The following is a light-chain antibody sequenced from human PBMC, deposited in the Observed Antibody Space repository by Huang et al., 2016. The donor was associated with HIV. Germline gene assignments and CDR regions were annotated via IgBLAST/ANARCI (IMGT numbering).Light chain of an antibody. Sequence: EIVLTQSPATLSLSPGERATLSCRASQSVNTFLAWYQQKPGQAPRHLIDDAANRATGIPARFSGSGSGTDFTLTISSLEPEDFAVYYCQQRSNRPLTFGGGTKVEIK. J-gene: IGKJ4*01. CDR1: QSVNTF. CDR2: DAA. CDR3: QQRSNRPLT. V-gene: IGKV3-11*01.